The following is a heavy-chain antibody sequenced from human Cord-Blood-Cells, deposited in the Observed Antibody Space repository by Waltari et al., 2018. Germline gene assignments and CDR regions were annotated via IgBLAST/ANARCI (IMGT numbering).Heavy chain of an antibody. CDR1: GGSISSYY. J-gene: IGHJ6*03. D-gene: IGHD2-15*01. V-gene: IGHV4-4*07. Sequence: QVQLQESGPGLVKPSETLSLTCTVSGGSISSYYWSWIRQPAGKGLEWIGRTYTSGSTNYNPSLKSRVTMSGDTSKNQFSLKLSSVTAADTAVYYCARGYCSGGSCYPNYYYYYMDVWGKGTTVTVAS. CDR3: ARGYCSGGSCYPNYYYYYMDV. CDR2: TYTSGST.